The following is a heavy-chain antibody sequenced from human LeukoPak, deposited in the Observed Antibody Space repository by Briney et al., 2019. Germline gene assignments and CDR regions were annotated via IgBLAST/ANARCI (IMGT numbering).Heavy chain of an antibody. CDR1: GFACSFFA. CDR3: AKPISGGLAVTADWFDP. Sequence: AGTLRLHCEASGFACSFFAMSWLRQPQGKGLEWVSTINANSGTRSYASSVRGRFTISRDNSKNTVYLQLSSLRAEDTAVYYCAKPISGGLAVTADWFDPWGQGTLVVVSS. D-gene: IGHD6-19*01. V-gene: IGHV3-23*01. CDR2: INANSGTR. J-gene: IGHJ5*01.